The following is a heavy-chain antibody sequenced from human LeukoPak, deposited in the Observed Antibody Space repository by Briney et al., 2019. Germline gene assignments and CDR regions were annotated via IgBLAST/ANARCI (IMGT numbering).Heavy chain of an antibody. Sequence: SETLSLTCAVYGGSFSGYYWSWIRQPPGKGLEWIGEINHSGSTNYNPSLKSRVTISVDTSKNQFSLKPSSVTAADTAVYYCARRGATILGFDYWGQGTLVTVSS. CDR2: INHSGST. D-gene: IGHD5-12*01. CDR3: ARRGATILGFDY. V-gene: IGHV4-34*01. J-gene: IGHJ4*02. CDR1: GGSFSGYY.